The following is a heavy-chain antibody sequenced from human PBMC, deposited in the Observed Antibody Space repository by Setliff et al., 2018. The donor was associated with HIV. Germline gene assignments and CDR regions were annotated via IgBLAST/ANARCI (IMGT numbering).Heavy chain of an antibody. CDR1: GFTFSSYG. D-gene: IGHD7-27*01. Sequence: GGSLRLSCAASGFTFSSYGMHWVRQAPGKGLEWVAFIRCDGSNEYYADSVKGRFTISRDNSKNTLYLQINSLRAEDAAVYYCATDLHWAFDYWGQGSLVTVSS. CDR2: IRCDGSNE. CDR3: ATDLHWAFDY. J-gene: IGHJ4*02. V-gene: IGHV3-30*02.